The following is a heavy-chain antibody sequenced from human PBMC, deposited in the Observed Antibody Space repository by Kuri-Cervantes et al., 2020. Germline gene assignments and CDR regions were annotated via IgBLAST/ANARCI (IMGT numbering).Heavy chain of an antibody. V-gene: IGHV3-23*01. J-gene: IGHJ4*02. CDR1: GFTFSSFA. Sequence: GGSLRLSCAASGFTFSSFAMSWVRQAPGKGLEWVSGILTSGSDNTYYAHSVKGRFTISRDNSKNTLYLQMSSLRDEDTAVYYCARLSGLGFDYWGQGTLVTVSS. CDR2: ILTSGSDNT. D-gene: IGHD6-25*01. CDR3: ARLSGLGFDY.